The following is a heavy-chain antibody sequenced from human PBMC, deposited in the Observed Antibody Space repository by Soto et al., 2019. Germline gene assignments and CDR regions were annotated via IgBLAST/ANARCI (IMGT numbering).Heavy chain of an antibody. J-gene: IGHJ4*02. CDR3: ARHTHHWAYF. CDR2: IYYSGST. V-gene: IGHV4-39*01. D-gene: IGHD3-16*01. CDR1: GGSLSSTIYY. Sequence: QLQLQESGPGLVKPSETLSLTCTVSGGSLSSTIYYWAWVRQPPGKGPEWIWSIYYSGSTHYNPSLTRRFSISADTSKNQFSLRLSSVPAADTAMYYCARHTHHWAYFWVQGTLVTVSS.